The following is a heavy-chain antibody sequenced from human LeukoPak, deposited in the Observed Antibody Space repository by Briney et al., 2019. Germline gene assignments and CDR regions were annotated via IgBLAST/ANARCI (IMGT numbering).Heavy chain of an antibody. Sequence: PGGSLRLSCPASGFTFSSYSMNWVRQAPGKGLEWVSSISSSSSYIYYADSVKGRFTISRDNAKNSLYLQMNSLRAEDTAVYYWARSAAAGRIVATFGYWGQGTLVIVSS. CDR3: ARSAAAGRIVATFGY. J-gene: IGHJ4*02. V-gene: IGHV3-21*01. CDR2: ISSSSSYI. D-gene: IGHD5-12*01. CDR1: GFTFSSYS.